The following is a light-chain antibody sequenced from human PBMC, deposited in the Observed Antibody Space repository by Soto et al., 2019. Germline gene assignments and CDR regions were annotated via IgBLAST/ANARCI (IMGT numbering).Light chain of an antibody. CDR1: QSVGIN. V-gene: IGKV3-15*01. CDR2: GAS. CDR3: QQYNDWPRT. J-gene: IGKJ1*01. Sequence: EVVLTQSPATMSLSPAQRGTLSSRDSQSVGINVAWYQQTPGQAPRLLIYGASTRATCSPDRVSASGSSTEFTLTICSLQSEDFAVYYCQQYNDWPRTFGQGTKVDI.